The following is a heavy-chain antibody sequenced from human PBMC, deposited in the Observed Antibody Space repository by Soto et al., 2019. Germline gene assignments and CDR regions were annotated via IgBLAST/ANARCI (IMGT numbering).Heavy chain of an antibody. Sequence: EVQLLESGGGLVQPGGSLRLCCAASGFTFSSYAMSWVRQAPGKGLEWVSAISGIGGSTYYADSVKGRFTISRDNPKNTLYLQMNSLRAEATAVYYCAKENGYSSSWFEFDYWGQGTLVTVSS. CDR2: ISGIGGST. CDR3: AKENGYSSSWFEFDY. V-gene: IGHV3-23*01. D-gene: IGHD6-13*01. CDR1: GFTFSSYA. J-gene: IGHJ4*02.